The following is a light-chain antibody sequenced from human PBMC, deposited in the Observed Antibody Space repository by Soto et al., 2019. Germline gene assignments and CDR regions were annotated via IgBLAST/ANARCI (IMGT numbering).Light chain of an antibody. J-gene: IGKJ1*01. V-gene: IGKV3D-15*01. CDR3: QQYNNWWT. Sequence: ERVMTQSPDTLSVSPGERATPSCRASETVRSNLAWYQQRPGQAPRLLIYAASTRATGIPARFIGNGSGTEFTLTISSLQSEDFAVYYCQQYNNWWTFGQGTKVDI. CDR2: AAS. CDR1: ETVRSN.